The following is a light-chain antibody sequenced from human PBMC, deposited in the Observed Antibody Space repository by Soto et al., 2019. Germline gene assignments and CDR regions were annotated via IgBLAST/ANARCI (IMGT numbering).Light chain of an antibody. CDR1: QTIYNN. Sequence: EIVMTQSPANLSVSPGERATLSCRASQTIYNNVAWYQQRPGQAPRLLIYDASTRATSVPARFSGSGSGTDFTLSISDLQSADCAVYYCQQFNKWPLTFGGGTKVDI. CDR2: DAS. J-gene: IGKJ4*01. V-gene: IGKV3-15*01. CDR3: QQFNKWPLT.